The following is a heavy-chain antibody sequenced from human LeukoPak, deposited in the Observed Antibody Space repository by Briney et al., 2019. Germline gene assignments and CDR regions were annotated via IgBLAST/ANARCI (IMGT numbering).Heavy chain of an antibody. Sequence: SESLSLTCAISGYSISSGYYWGGIRQPPGKGLEWIGSIYHSGSTYYNPSLESRVTISVDTSKNQFSLKLNSVYAADTAVYNCARGRSGLGTNSDYQGQGTLVTVSS. D-gene: IGHD2-8*01. CDR3: ARGRSGLGTNSDY. CDR1: GYSISSGYY. V-gene: IGHV4-38-2*01. J-gene: IGHJ4*02. CDR2: IYHSGST.